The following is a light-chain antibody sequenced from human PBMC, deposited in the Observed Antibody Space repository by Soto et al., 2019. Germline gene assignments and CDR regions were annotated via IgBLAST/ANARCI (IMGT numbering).Light chain of an antibody. CDR3: ISYTTSNFVM. J-gene: IGLJ3*02. CDR1: SSDIGDYKY. CDR2: DVS. Sequence: QSAMTQPASVTGSPGQSITISCTGTSSDIGDYKYVSWYKQHPGKAPKLMIYDVSNRPSGVSNRFSGSKSGNTASLTISGLHAEVERDYYCISYTTSNFVMFGGGTKVTVL. V-gene: IGLV2-14*01.